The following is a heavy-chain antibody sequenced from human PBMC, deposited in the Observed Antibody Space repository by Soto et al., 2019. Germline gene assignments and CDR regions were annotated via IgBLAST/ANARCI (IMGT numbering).Heavy chain of an antibody. CDR1: GYTFTSYY. J-gene: IGHJ5*02. Sequence: ASVKVSCKASGYTFTSYYMHWLRQAPGQGLEWMGIINPSDGSTSYAQKFQGRVTITRDTSTSTVYMELSSLRSEDTAVYYCARGPFQMLDGSGSHLINWFDPWGQGTLVTVSS. CDR3: ARGPFQMLDGSGSHLINWFDP. CDR2: INPSDGST. D-gene: IGHD3-10*01. V-gene: IGHV1-46*03.